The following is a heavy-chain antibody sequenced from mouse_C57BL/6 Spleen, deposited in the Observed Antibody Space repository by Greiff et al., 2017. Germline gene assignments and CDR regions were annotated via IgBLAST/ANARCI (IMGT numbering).Heavy chain of an antibody. Sequence: EVKLVESGGGLVKPGGSLKLSCAASGFTFSSYAMSWVRQTPEKRLEWVATISDGGSYTYYPDNVKGRFTISRDNAKNNLYLQMSHLKSEDTAMYYCARGGQLRLYFDYWGQGTTLTVSS. D-gene: IGHD3-2*02. V-gene: IGHV5-4*03. CDR3: ARGGQLRLYFDY. CDR1: GFTFSSYA. J-gene: IGHJ2*01. CDR2: ISDGGSYT.